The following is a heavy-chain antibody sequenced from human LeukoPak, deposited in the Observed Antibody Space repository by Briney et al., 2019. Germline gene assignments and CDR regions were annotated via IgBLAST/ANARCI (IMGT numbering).Heavy chain of an antibody. CDR2: ISGSGGST. CDR1: GFTFSSYA. CDR3: AKDPKALPSITMTGY. J-gene: IGHJ4*02. D-gene: IGHD3-22*01. V-gene: IGHV3-23*01. Sequence: GGSLRLSCAASGFTFSSYAMSWVRQAPGKGLEWVSAISGSGGSTYYADSVKGRFTISRDNSKNTLYLQMNSLRAEDTAVYYCAKDPKALPSITMTGYWGQGTLVTVSS.